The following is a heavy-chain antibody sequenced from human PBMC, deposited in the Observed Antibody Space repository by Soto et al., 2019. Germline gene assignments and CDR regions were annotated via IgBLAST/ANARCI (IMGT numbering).Heavy chain of an antibody. CDR2: IIPILGIA. CDR1: GGTFSSYT. D-gene: IGHD5-18*01. V-gene: IGHV1-69*08. Sequence: QVQLVQSGAEVKKPGSSVKVSCKASGGTFSSYTISWVRQAPGQGLEWMGRIIPILGIANYAQKFQGSVTITANKSTSTAYRELSSLISEDTAVYYCARESSTAMVKVPDYWGQGTLVTVSS. J-gene: IGHJ4*02. CDR3: ARESSTAMVKVPDY.